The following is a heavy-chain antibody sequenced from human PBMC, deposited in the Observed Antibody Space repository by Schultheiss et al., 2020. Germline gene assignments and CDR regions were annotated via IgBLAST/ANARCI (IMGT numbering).Heavy chain of an antibody. Sequence: SETLSLTCTVSGGSVSSGSYYWSWIRQPPGKGLEWIGYIYYSGSTNYNPSLKSRVTISVDTSKNQFSLKLSSVTAADTAVYYCAGAKAYDSIPARGIDYWGQGTLVTVSS. CDR3: AGAKAYDSIPARGIDY. CDR1: GGSVSSGSYY. V-gene: IGHV4-61*01. CDR2: IYYSGST. J-gene: IGHJ4*02. D-gene: IGHD3-22*01.